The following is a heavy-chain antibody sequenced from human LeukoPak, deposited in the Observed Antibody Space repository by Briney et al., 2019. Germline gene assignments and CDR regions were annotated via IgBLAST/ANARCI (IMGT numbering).Heavy chain of an antibody. J-gene: IGHJ4*02. CDR2: IYYSGNT. CDR1: GGSISSGDYY. CDR3: ASRPESEAYFDY. V-gene: IGHV4-30-4*01. Sequence: SQTLSLTCTVPGGSISSGDYYWSWIRQPPGRGLEFIGYIYYSGNTYYNPSLESRVTISVDTSKNQFSLKLSSVTAADTAVYYCASRPESEAYFDYWGQGTLVTVSS.